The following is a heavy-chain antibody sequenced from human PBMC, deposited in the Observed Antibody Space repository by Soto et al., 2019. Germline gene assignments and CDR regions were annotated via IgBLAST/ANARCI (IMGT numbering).Heavy chain of an antibody. CDR3: AKDKFGGSYLFAFDI. CDR1: GFTFDDYA. D-gene: IGHD1-26*01. CDR2: ISWNSGSI. V-gene: IGHV3-9*01. J-gene: IGHJ3*02. Sequence: PGGSLRLSCAASGFTFDDYAVHWVRQAPGKGLEWVSGISWNSGSIGYADSVKGRFTISRDNAKNSLYLQMNSLRAEDTALYYCAKDKFGGSYLFAFDIWGQGTMVTVSS.